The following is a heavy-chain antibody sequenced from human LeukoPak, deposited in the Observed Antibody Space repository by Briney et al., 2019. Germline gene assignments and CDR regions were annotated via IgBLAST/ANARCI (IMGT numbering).Heavy chain of an antibody. Sequence: GGSLRLSCAVSGFIFSTNAMNWVRQAPGKGLEWVSGISGSGGSTYYADSVKGRFTISRDNSKNTLYLQMNSLRADDTAVYYCAARTYGSAFDFWGQRTLVTVSS. V-gene: IGHV3-23*01. D-gene: IGHD3-10*01. CDR2: ISGSGGST. CDR1: GFIFSTNA. CDR3: AARTYGSAFDF. J-gene: IGHJ4*02.